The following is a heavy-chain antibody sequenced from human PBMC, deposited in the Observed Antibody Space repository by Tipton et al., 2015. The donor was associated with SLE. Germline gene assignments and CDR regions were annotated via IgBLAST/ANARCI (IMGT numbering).Heavy chain of an antibody. Sequence: TLSLTCTVSGGSINSPSYKYNWSWIRQPPGKGLEWIATIDYSGNSYYNSSLKSRVTISVDTSKNQFSLNLSSVTAADTALYHCARQITSFHYDVTGYPWGQGTLVTVSS. CDR1: GGSINSPSYKYN. D-gene: IGHD3-22*01. V-gene: IGHV4-39*07. J-gene: IGHJ5*02. CDR2: IDYSGNS. CDR3: ARQITSFHYDVTGYP.